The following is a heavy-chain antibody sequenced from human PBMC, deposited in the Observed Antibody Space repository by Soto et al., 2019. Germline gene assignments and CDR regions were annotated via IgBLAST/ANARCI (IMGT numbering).Heavy chain of an antibody. CDR1: GGTFSSYF. Sequence: QVQLVQSGAEVKKAGSSVKVSCIVTGGTFSSYFINWVRQAPGQGLEWVGGIIPVFGTASYAEKFQGRVTITADESTRTAYLELSSLRPDDTAVYYCARETPSAAAAYYYYGLDVWGQGTTVTVPS. J-gene: IGHJ6*02. D-gene: IGHD6-13*01. CDR3: ARETPSAAAAYYYYGLDV. CDR2: IIPVFGTA. V-gene: IGHV1-69*01.